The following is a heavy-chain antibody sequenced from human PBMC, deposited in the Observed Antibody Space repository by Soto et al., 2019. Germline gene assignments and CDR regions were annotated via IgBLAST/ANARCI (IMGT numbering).Heavy chain of an antibody. D-gene: IGHD1-20*01. J-gene: IGHJ4*02. V-gene: IGHV4-59*08. CDR3: ARQPYNWNNGGAPFDY. CDR2: IYYSGST. CDR1: GGSISSYY. Sequence: QVQLQESGPGLVKPSETLSLTCTLSGGSISSYYWNWIRQPPGKALEWIGYIYYSGSTNYNPSLKRRVAISVDTSKNQFSLNLYSVTAADTAVYYCARQPYNWNNGGAPFDYWGQGTLVTVSS.